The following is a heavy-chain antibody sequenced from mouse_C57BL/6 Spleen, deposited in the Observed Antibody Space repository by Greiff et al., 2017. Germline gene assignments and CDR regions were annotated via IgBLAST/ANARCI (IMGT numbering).Heavy chain of an antibody. CDR3: ARGNYDYDDGYFDY. J-gene: IGHJ2*01. Sequence: EVHLVESGPGLVKPSQSLSLTCSVTGYSITSGYYWNWIRQFPGNKLEWMGYISYDGSNNYNPSLKNRISITRDTSKNQFFLKLNSVTTEDTATYYCARGNYDYDDGYFDYWGQGTTLTVSS. CDR2: ISYDGSN. CDR1: GYSITSGYY. D-gene: IGHD2-4*01. V-gene: IGHV3-6*01.